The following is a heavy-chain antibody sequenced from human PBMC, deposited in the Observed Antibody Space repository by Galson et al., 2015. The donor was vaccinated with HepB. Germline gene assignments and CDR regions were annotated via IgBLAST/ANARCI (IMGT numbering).Heavy chain of an antibody. D-gene: IGHD1-1*01. Sequence: SETLSLTCAVHGGSFSPHYWSWIRQSPQKGLEWIAEINHSGITKYNPSLKSRVSISVDTSKKQFSLRVMSVTAADTAVYYCARTYPTGYSDYWGQGTLVTVSS. CDR1: GGSFSPHY. V-gene: IGHV4-34*01. J-gene: IGHJ4*02. CDR2: INHSGIT. CDR3: ARTYPTGYSDY.